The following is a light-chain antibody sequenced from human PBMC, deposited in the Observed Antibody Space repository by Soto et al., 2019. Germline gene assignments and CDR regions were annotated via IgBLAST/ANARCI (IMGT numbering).Light chain of an antibody. Sequence: IQYSLSPFSLSASLRDKFTITCLAGQSIGDRLAWYQQKPGKVPQLLIYFASTLGSGVASRFSGSGSGTDFILTINTLQADDFATYYCLHTYTFPRRFGQGTKGDI. J-gene: IGKJ1*01. CDR1: QSIGDR. CDR3: LHTYTFPRR. V-gene: IGKV1-12*01. CDR2: FAS.